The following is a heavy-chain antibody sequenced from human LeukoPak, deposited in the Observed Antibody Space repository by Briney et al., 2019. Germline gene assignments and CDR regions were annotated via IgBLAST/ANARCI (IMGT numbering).Heavy chain of an antibody. CDR2: INHSGST. CDR1: GGSFSGYY. D-gene: IGHD3-10*01. Sequence: SETLSLTCAVYGGSFSGYYWSCIRQPPGKGLEWSGEINHSGSTNYNPSLKSRVTISVDTSKNQFSLKLSSVTAADTAVYYCARAPMVRGRTAADYWGQGTLVTVSS. CDR3: ARAPMVRGRTAADY. V-gene: IGHV4-34*01. J-gene: IGHJ4*02.